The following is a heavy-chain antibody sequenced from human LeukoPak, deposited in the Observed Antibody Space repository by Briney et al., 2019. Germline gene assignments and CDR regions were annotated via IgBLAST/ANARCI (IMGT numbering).Heavy chain of an antibody. D-gene: IGHD5-12*01. CDR3: ARGMAAAYDYNWFDP. CDR1: GGSISSDY. CDR2: INASGST. Sequence: TSETLSLTCTVSGGSISSDYWSWIRQPAGKGLEWIGRINASGSTRYNPSLKSRVTMSADTSKNQFTLKMNSVTAADTAVYFCARGMAAAYDYNWFDPWGQGTLVTVSS. V-gene: IGHV4-4*07. J-gene: IGHJ5*02.